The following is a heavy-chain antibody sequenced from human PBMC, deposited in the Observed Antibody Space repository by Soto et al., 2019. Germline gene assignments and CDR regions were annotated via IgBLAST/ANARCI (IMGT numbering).Heavy chain of an antibody. V-gene: IGHV3-33*01. D-gene: IGHD1-1*01. Sequence: PGGSLRLSCAASGFTFSSYGMHWVRQAPGKGLEWVAVIWYDGSNKYYADPVKGRFTISRDNSKNTLYLQMNSLRAEDTAVYYCARSKVHIDYFDYCGPGTLLTVSS. CDR1: GFTFSSYG. CDR2: IWYDGSNK. CDR3: ARSKVHIDYFDY. J-gene: IGHJ4*02.